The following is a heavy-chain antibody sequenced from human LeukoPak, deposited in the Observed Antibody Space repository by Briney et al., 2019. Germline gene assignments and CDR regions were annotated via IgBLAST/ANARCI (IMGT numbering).Heavy chain of an antibody. CDR1: GGSFSSYY. D-gene: IGHD3-22*01. CDR2: INHSGST. CDR3: ARYDSSGYYHYYYYGMDV. J-gene: IGHJ6*02. Sequence: PGESLSLACAVYGGSFSSYYWSWVRQPPGRGLEWIGEINHSGSTNYNPSLKSRVTISVDTSKNQFSLKLSSVTAADTAVYYCARYDSSGYYHYYYYGMDVWGQGTTVTVSS. V-gene: IGHV4-34*01.